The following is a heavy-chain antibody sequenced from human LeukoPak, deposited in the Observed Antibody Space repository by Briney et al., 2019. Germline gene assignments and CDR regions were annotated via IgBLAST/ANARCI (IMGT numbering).Heavy chain of an antibody. CDR2: IYYSGST. Sequence: SETLSLTCTVSGGSISSYYWSWIRQPPGKGLEWIGYIYYSGSTNYNPSLKSRVTISVDTSKNQFSLKLSSVTAADTAVYYCASARDYGDFYDAFDIWGQGTMVTVSS. D-gene: IGHD4-17*01. CDR3: ASARDYGDFYDAFDI. V-gene: IGHV4-59*08. CDR1: GGSISSYY. J-gene: IGHJ3*02.